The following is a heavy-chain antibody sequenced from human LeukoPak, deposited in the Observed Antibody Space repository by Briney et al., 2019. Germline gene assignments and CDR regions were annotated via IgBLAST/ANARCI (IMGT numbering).Heavy chain of an antibody. D-gene: IGHD5-24*01. J-gene: IGHJ4*02. CDR1: GFTFSSYG. V-gene: IGHV3-30*18. CDR2: ISYDGSNK. CDR3: AKGRGDGYHGWYFDY. Sequence: GGSLRLSCAASGFTFSSYGMHWVRQAPGKGLEWVAVISYDGSNKYYADSVKGRFTISRDNSKNTLYLQMNSLRAEDTAVYYCAKGRGDGYHGWYFDYWGQGTLVTVSS.